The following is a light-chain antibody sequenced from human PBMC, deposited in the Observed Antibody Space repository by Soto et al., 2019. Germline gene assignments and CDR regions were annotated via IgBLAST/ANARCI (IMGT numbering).Light chain of an antibody. CDR3: EAWDDRHNVLYV. V-gene: IGLV1-44*01. CDR2: RDN. J-gene: IGLJ1*01. CDR1: SSNIGSNT. Sequence: QSVLTQPPSVSGTPGQRVTVSCSGGSSNIGSNTVHWYQQLPGAAPKLLIYRDNQRPSGVPDRFAASKSGTSASLAISGLPSEDEGYYSPEAWDDRHNVLYVFGTGTKVTVL.